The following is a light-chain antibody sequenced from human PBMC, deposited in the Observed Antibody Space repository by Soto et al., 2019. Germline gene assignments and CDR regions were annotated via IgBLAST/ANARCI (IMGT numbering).Light chain of an antibody. Sequence: QSVLTQSPSASGTPGQRVTLSCSGGSSNIGSSYVYWYQQLPGTAPDLLIYRNNQWPSGVPDRFSGSKSGTSASLAISGLRSEDEADYYCAAWDDSLSVYVFGTGTKVTVL. CDR2: RNN. CDR1: SSNIGSSY. V-gene: IGLV1-47*01. J-gene: IGLJ1*01. CDR3: AAWDDSLSVYV.